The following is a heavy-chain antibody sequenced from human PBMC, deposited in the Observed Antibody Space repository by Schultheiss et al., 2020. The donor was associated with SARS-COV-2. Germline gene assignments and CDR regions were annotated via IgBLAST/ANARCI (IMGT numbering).Heavy chain of an antibody. CDR1: GFTFSNAW. J-gene: IGHJ4*02. CDR3: AKSQGY. V-gene: IGHV3-66*01. CDR2: IYSGGST. Sequence: GESLKISCAASGFTFSNAWMSWVRQAPGKGLEWVSGIYSGGSTYYADSVKGRFTISRDNSKNTLYLQMNSLRAEDTAVYYCAKSQGYWGQGTLVTVSS.